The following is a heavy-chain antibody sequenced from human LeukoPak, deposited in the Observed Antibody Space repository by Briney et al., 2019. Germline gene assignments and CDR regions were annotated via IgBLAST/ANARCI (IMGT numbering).Heavy chain of an antibody. Sequence: SETLSLTCTVSGGSISSSSYYWGWIRQPPGKGLEWIGSIYYSGSTYYNPSLKSRVTISVDTSKNQFSLKLSSVTAADTALYYCARGAEVQLWSYYFDYWGQGTLVTVSS. CDR3: ARGAEVQLWSYYFDY. D-gene: IGHD5-18*01. V-gene: IGHV4-39*07. CDR1: GGSISSSSYY. CDR2: IYYSGST. J-gene: IGHJ4*02.